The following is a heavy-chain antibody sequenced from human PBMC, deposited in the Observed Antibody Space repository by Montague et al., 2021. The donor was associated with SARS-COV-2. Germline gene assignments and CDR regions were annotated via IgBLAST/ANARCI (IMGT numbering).Heavy chain of an antibody. D-gene: IGHD6-13*01. CDR2: INYSGST. J-gene: IGHJ4*02. CDR3: ARAPIYRSSWYAYFDY. V-gene: IGHV4-59*01. Sequence: SETLSLTCTVSGDSINNYYWSWIHQPPGKGLEWVGYINYSGSTHYNPSLQSRVTLSRDTSKNQFSLRLTSVTAADTAMYFCARAPIYRSSWYAYFDYWGQGTLVTVSS. CDR1: GDSINNYY.